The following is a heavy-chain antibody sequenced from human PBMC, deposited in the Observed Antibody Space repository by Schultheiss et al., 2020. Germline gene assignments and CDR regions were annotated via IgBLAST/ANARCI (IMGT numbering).Heavy chain of an antibody. CDR3: ARSQLGAGVNWFDP. D-gene: IGHD6-19*01. Sequence: WGSLRLSCAASGFTFSSYSMNWVRQAPGKGLEWVSSISSSSSYIYYADSVKGRFTISRDNAKNSLYLQMNSLRAEDTAVYYCARSQLGAGVNWFDPWGQGTLVTVSS. CDR2: ISSSSSYI. J-gene: IGHJ5*02. CDR1: GFTFSSYS. V-gene: IGHV3-21*01.